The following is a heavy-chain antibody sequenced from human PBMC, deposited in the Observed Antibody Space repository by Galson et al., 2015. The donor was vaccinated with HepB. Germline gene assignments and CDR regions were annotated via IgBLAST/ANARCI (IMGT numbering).Heavy chain of an antibody. CDR3: ARQDSRVTTLDY. CDR1: GYTFTSNL. CDR2: INPSGGST. J-gene: IGHJ4*02. Sequence: SVKVSCKASGYTFTSNLMHWVRQAPGQGLEWMGIINPSGGSTGYAQKFQGRVAMTRDTSTSTVYMELSSLRSEDTAFYYCARQDSRVTTLDYWGQGTLVTVSS. D-gene: IGHD4-17*01. V-gene: IGHV1-46*01.